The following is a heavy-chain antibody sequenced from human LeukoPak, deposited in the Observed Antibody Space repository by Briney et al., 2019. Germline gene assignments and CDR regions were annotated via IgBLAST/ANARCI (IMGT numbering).Heavy chain of an antibody. CDR3: VKGGWMAD. V-gene: IGHV3-9*01. CDR2: ISWNSGSI. D-gene: IGHD5-24*01. Sequence: GGSLRLSCAASGFTFDDYAMHWVRQAPGKGLEWVSGISWNSGSIGYADSVKGRFTISRDNAKNSVDLQMNSLRVEDSALYYCVKGGWMADWGQGTLVSVSS. J-gene: IGHJ4*02. CDR1: GFTFDDYA.